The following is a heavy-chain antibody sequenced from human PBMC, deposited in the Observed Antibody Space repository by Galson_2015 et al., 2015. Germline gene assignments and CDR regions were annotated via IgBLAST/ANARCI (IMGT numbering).Heavy chain of an antibody. CDR1: GGTFSSYA. D-gene: IGHD5-18*01. Sequence: SVKVSCKASGGTFSSYAISWVRQAPGQGLEWMGGIIPIFGTANYAQKFQGRVTITADESTSTAYMELSSLRSEDTAVYYCASSSSAYSYAPLGFDYWGQGALVTVSS. CDR3: ASSSSAYSYAPLGFDY. CDR2: IIPIFGTA. V-gene: IGHV1-69*13. J-gene: IGHJ4*02.